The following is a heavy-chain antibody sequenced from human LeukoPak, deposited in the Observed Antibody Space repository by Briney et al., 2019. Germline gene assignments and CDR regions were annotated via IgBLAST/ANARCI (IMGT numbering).Heavy chain of an antibody. J-gene: IGHJ4*02. CDR2: IYPGDSDT. Sequence: GESLKISCKGSGYSFTSYWIGWVRQMPGKGLEWMGIIYPGDSDTRYSPSFQGQVTISADKSISTAYLQWSSLKASDTAMYYCARRRKSVAHFSLYYFDYWGQGTLVTVSS. CDR3: ARRRKSVAHFSLYYFDY. CDR1: GYSFTSYW. V-gene: IGHV5-51*01. D-gene: IGHD4-23*01.